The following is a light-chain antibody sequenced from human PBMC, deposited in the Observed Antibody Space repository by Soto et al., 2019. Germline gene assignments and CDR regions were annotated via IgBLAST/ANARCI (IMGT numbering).Light chain of an antibody. CDR3: SSHGGANNFYV. CDR1: SSDIGAYNY. V-gene: IGLV2-8*01. Sequence: QSVLAQPPSASGSPGQSVTISCTGTSSDIGAYNYVSWYQQHPGKVPKLIIREVTRRPSGVPDRFSASKSGNTASLTVSGLQAEDEADYYCSSHGGANNFYVFGTGTKVTVL. CDR2: EVT. J-gene: IGLJ1*01.